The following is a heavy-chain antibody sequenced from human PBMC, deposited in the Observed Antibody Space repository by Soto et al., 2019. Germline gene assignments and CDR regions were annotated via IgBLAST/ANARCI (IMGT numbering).Heavy chain of an antibody. J-gene: IGHJ5*02. CDR2: MNPNSGNT. CDR3: ASLVRRYFDWFVEGWFDP. Sequence: QVQLVQSGAEVKKPGASVKVSCKASGYTFTSYDINWVRQATGQGLEWMGWMNPNSGNTGYAQKFQGRVTMTRNTSISTAYMELSSLRSEDTAVYYCASLVRRYFDWFVEGWFDPWGQGTLVTVSS. V-gene: IGHV1-8*01. CDR1: GYTFTSYD. D-gene: IGHD3-9*01.